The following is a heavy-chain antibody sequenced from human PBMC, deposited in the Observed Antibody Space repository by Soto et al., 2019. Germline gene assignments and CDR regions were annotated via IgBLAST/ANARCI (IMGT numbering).Heavy chain of an antibody. CDR3: ARDKNGYQPTCYFPF. J-gene: IGHJ4*02. V-gene: IGHV3-33*01. CDR2: IWYDGSNK. Sequence: QVQLVESGGGVVQPGRSLRLSCAASGFTFSSYGMHWVRQAPGKGLEWVAAIWYDGSNKYYADSVKGRFTISRDNSKNTLYLQMDNLRAEDTAVYYCARDKNGYQPTCYFPFWGQETLVTVSA. D-gene: IGHD2-2*01. CDR1: GFTFSSYG.